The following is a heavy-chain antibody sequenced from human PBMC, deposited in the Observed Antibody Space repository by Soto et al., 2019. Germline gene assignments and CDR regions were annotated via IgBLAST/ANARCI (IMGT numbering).Heavy chain of an antibody. CDR1: GGSISSGGYP. V-gene: IGHV4-30-2*01. CDR2: IYHSGST. Sequence: KSSETLSLTCAVSGGSISSGGYPWSWIRQPPGKGLEWIGYIYHSGSTYYNPSLKSRVTISVDRSKNQFSLKLSSVTAADTAVYYCARVFDTVGSFEYWGQGTLVTVSS. CDR3: ARVFDTVGSFEY. J-gene: IGHJ4*02. D-gene: IGHD3-10*02.